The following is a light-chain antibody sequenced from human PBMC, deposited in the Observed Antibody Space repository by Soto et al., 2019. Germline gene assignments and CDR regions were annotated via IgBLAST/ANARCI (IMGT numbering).Light chain of an antibody. CDR3: QAWDSSTANYV. V-gene: IGLV3-1*01. CDR2: QDS. CDR1: KLGDKY. Sequence: SYELTQPPSVSVSPGQTASITCSGDKLGDKYACWYQQKPGQSPVLVIYQDSKRPSGIPERFSGSNSGNTATLTISATQAMDEADYYCQAWDSSTANYVFGTGTKVTVL. J-gene: IGLJ1*01.